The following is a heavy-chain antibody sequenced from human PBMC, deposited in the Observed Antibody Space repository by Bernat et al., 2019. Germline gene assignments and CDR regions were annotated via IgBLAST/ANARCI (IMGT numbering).Heavy chain of an antibody. CDR1: GFTFSNAW. CDR2: IKSKTDGGTT. V-gene: IGHV3-15*01. CDR3: TTDWVQQLPLDAFDI. Sequence: EVQLVESGGGLVKPGGSLRLSCAASGFTFSNAWMSWVRQAPGKGLEWVGRIKSKTDGGTTDYAAPVKGRFTISRDDSKNTLYLQRNSLKTEDTAVYYCTTDWVQQLPLDAFDIWGQGTMVTVSS. D-gene: IGHD6-13*01. J-gene: IGHJ3*02.